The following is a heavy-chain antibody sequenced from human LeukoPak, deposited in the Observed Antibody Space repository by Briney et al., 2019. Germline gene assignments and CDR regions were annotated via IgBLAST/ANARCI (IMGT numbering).Heavy chain of an antibody. J-gene: IGHJ4*02. CDR2: ISGSGGST. D-gene: IGHD3-22*01. V-gene: IGHV3-23*01. CDR1: GFTFSSYA. Sequence: GGSLRLSCAASGFTFSSYAMSWVRQAPGKGLEWVSGISGSGGSTYYADSVKGRFTISRDNSKNTLYLQMNSLRAEDTAVYYCAKDSGYYDSSGYYYENIYFDYWGQGTLVTVSS. CDR3: AKDSGYYDSSGYYYENIYFDY.